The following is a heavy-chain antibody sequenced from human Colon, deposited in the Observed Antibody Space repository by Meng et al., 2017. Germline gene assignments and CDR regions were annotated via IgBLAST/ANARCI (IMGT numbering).Heavy chain of an antibody. CDR3: ASSDYVWASYSY. CDR2: ISYDGSNK. D-gene: IGHD3-16*01. J-gene: IGHJ4*02. Sequence: VAVSVSGGGLVEPWGPLTLSCAASGFPFNLYAMHWVRQAPGKGLEWVAVISYDGSNKYYADSVKGRFTISRDNSNNSLSLQLSSLRPDDTAVYYCASSDYVWASYSYWGQGTLVTVSS. V-gene: IGHV3-30*15. CDR1: GFPFNLYA.